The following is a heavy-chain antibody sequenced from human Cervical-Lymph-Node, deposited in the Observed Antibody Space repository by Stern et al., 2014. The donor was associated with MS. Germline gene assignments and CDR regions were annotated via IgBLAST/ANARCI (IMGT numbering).Heavy chain of an antibody. V-gene: IGHV3-30*04. CDR1: GFTFSSYA. Sequence: VQLVESGGGVVQPGRSLRLSCAASGFTFSSYAMHWVRQAPGKGLEWVAVISYDGSNKYYADSVKGRFTISRDNSKNTLYLQMNSLRAEDTAVYYCASLPIPDCGGDCRDYWGQGTLVTVSS. CDR2: ISYDGSNK. J-gene: IGHJ4*02. CDR3: ASLPIPDCGGDCRDY. D-gene: IGHD2-21*02.